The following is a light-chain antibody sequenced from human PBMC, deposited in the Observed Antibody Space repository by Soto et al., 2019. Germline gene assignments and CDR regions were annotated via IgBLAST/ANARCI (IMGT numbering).Light chain of an antibody. J-gene: IGKJ2*01. V-gene: IGKV3-20*01. CDR2: GSS. CDR1: QSVSNNY. Sequence: EVVLTQSPGTLSLSPGERATLSCRASQSVSNNYLAWYQQKPGQSPKLLIFGSSDRATGIPDRFRGSVSGTDFTLTISSLEPEDFAVYYCQQYGSSPPYTFGQGTKLEIK. CDR3: QQYGSSPPYT.